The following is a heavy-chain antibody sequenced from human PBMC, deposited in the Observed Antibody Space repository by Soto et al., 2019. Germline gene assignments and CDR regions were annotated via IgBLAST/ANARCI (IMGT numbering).Heavy chain of an antibody. Sequence: QVQLQESGQGLVKPSQTLSLTCTVSGGSIRNDNFYWSYLRQRPGKGLEWIGYISYSGYTYYHPSLTSRVIISVDPSNYQFSLILNSVTASDTAVYYCARDLEGKVTGRGAFAIWGRGTLVT. J-gene: IGHJ3*02. CDR1: GGSIRNDNFY. CDR3: ARDLEGKVTGRGAFAI. V-gene: IGHV4-31*03. D-gene: IGHD3-9*01. CDR2: ISYSGYT.